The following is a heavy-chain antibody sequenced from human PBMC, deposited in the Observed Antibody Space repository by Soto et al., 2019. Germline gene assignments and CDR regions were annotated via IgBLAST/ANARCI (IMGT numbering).Heavy chain of an antibody. CDR1: GFTFSNYC. V-gene: IGHV3-7*01. CDR3: ALIGTTENWFDP. J-gene: IGHJ5*02. Sequence: PGGSLRLSCAVSGFTFSNYCMSWVRQAPGKGLEWVANIKQDGGEKSYLDSVKGRFAISRDNAKNSLYLQMNSLRAEDTAVYYCALIGTTENWFDPWGQGTLVTVSS. D-gene: IGHD1-7*01. CDR2: IKQDGGEK.